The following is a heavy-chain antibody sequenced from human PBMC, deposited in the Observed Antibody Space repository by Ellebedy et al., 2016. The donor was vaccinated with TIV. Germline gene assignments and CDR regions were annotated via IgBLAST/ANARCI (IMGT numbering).Heavy chain of an antibody. CDR3: ARDSIVDGYNDGGMDV. CDR2: IYYSGST. J-gene: IGHJ6*02. V-gene: IGHV4-30-4*01. D-gene: IGHD5-24*01. CDR1: GGSISSGDYY. Sequence: MPSETLSLTCTVSGGSISSGDYYWSWIRQPPGKGLEWIGYIYYSGSTYYNPSLKSRVTISVDTSKNQFSLKLSSVTAADTAVYYCARDSIVDGYNDGGMDVWGQGTTVTVSS.